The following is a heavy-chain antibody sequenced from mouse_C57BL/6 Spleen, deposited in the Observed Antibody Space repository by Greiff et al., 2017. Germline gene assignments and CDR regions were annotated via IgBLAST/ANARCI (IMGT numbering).Heavy chain of an antibody. Sequence: VQLQQSGPELVKPGASVKMSCKASGYTFTDYNMHWVKQSHGKSLEWIGYINPNNGGTSYNQKFKGKATLTVNKSSSTAYMELRSLTSEDSAVYYCARRLITTVVADYAMDYWGQGTSVTVSS. CDR3: ARRLITTVVADYAMDY. V-gene: IGHV1-22*01. CDR1: GYTFTDYN. CDR2: INPNNGGT. D-gene: IGHD1-1*01. J-gene: IGHJ4*01.